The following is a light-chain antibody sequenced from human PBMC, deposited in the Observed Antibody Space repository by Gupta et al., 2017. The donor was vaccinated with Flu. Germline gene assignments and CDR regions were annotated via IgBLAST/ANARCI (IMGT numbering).Light chain of an antibody. CDR2: DAS. CDR1: QSVSRH. CDR3: QQRSNWPPFT. V-gene: IGKV3-11*01. J-gene: IGKJ3*01. Sequence: ERATLSCRASQSVSRHLSWYQQKPGQAPRLLIDDASNRATGIPARFSGSGSGTDFTLTISSLEPEDFAGYYCQQRSNWPPFTFGPGTKVEIK.